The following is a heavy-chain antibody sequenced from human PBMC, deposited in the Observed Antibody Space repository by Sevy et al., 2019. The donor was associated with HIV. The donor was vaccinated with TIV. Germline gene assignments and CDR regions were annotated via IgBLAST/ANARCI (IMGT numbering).Heavy chain of an antibody. Sequence: ASVKVSCMVSGYTLSKLSMHWVRQAPGKGPEWMGGFDPEDGETIYAQKFQGRVTMTEDTSTDTAYMELNSLRSEDTAVYFCATTKDYYDSSGCPFDYWGQGTLVTVSS. CDR2: FDPEDGET. V-gene: IGHV1-24*01. J-gene: IGHJ4*02. CDR3: ATTKDYYDSSGCPFDY. CDR1: GYTLSKLS. D-gene: IGHD3-22*01.